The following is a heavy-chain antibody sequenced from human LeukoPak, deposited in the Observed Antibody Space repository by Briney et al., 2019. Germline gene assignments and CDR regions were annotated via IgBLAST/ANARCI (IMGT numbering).Heavy chain of an antibody. CDR1: GGSISSYY. CDR2: IYYSGST. CDR3: ARGVIAVAGRGSFDY. Sequence: SETLSVTCTVSGGSISSYYWSWIRQPPGKGLEWIGYIYYSGSTNYNPSLKSRVTISVDTSKNQFSLKLSSVTAADTAVYYCARGVIAVAGRGSFDYWGQGTLVTVSS. J-gene: IGHJ4*02. D-gene: IGHD6-19*01. V-gene: IGHV4-59*01.